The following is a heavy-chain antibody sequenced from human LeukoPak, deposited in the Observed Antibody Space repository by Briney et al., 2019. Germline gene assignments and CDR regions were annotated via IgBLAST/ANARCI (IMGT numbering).Heavy chain of an antibody. J-gene: IGHJ4*02. CDR2: IYSSGRT. D-gene: IGHD3-22*01. Sequence: SETLSLTCSVSGGSINSYYWSWIRQPPGKGLEWIGYIYSSGRTSYNPSLKSRVTISVDTSNNQFSLRLSSVTAADTAVYFCALYRGYYDSTGYPPSLDYWGQGTLVTVSS. V-gene: IGHV4-59*12. CDR3: ALYRGYYDSTGYPPSLDY. CDR1: GGSINSYY.